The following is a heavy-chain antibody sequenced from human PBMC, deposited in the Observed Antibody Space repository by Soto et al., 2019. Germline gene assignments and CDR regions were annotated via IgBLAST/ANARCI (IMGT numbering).Heavy chain of an antibody. D-gene: IGHD2-15*01. CDR3: VKGPGSCSGGSCYSATYYGMDV. V-gene: IGHV3-23*01. J-gene: IGHJ6*02. CDR2: ISGSGGTT. CDR1: GFTFTTYG. Sequence: GGSLRLSCAASGFTFTTYGISWVRQAPGKGLDWVSSISGSGGTTYYADSVRGRFTISRDNSKDTVYLQMNSLRAEDTALHYCVKGPGSCSGGSCYSATYYGMDVWGQRTTVTVSS.